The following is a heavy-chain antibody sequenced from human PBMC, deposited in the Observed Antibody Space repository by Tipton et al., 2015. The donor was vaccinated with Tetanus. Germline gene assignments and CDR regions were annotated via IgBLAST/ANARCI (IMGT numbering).Heavy chain of an antibody. CDR1: GFTFSNYK. Sequence: SLRLSCEVSGFTFSNYKMNWVRQAPGKGLEWVSSISSTTRYIDYVDSVKGRFTISRDNAKNSVYLQMNSLRVEDTAVYYCASGSSLDYWGQGTLVTVPS. CDR3: ASGSSLDY. J-gene: IGHJ4*02. CDR2: ISSTTRYI. V-gene: IGHV3-21*01. D-gene: IGHD3-10*01.